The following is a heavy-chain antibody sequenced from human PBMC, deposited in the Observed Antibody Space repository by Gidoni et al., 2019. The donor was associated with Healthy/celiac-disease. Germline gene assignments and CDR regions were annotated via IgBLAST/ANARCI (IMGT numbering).Heavy chain of an antibody. CDR2: ISYDGSNK. J-gene: IGHJ6*02. D-gene: IGHD4-4*01. CDR1: GFTFSSYG. V-gene: IGHV3-30*18. CDR3: AKCEGVLQSFYYYYGMDV. Sequence: QVQLVESGGGVVQPGRSLRLSCAASGFTFSSYGMHWVRQAPGKGLEWVAVISYDGSNKYYADSVKGRFTISRDNSKNTLYLQMNSLRAEDTAVYYCAKCEGVLQSFYYYYGMDVWGQGTTVTVSS.